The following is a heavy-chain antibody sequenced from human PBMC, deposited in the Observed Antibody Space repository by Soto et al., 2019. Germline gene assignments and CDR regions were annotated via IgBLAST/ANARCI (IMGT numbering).Heavy chain of an antibody. CDR2: IYYSGST. V-gene: IGHV4-59*01. D-gene: IGHD3-16*01. CDR1: VVSIIRYY. Sequence: PSETRSLTCTVSVVSIIRYYCSWVRQPPGKGLEWIGYIYYSGSTNYNPSLKSRVTISVDTSKNQFSLKLSSVTAADTAVYYCARGWGRIEYDYWGQGTLVTVSS. CDR3: ARGWGRIEYDY. J-gene: IGHJ4*02.